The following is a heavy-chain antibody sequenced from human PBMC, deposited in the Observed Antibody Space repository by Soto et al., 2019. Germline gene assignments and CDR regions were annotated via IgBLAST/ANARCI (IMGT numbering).Heavy chain of an antibody. J-gene: IGHJ4*02. Sequence: QMQLVQSGPEVKKPGTSVKVSCKASGFTFTSSAVQWVRQARGQRLEWIGWIVVGSGNTNYAQKFQERVTITRDMSTSTAYMELSSLRSEDTAVYYCAANHYYDSSGCWGQGALVTVSS. V-gene: IGHV1-58*01. CDR1: GFTFTSSA. D-gene: IGHD3-22*01. CDR2: IVVGSGNT. CDR3: AANHYYDSSGC.